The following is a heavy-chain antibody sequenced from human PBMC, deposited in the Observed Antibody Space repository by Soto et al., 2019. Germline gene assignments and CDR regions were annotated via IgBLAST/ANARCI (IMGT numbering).Heavy chain of an antibody. V-gene: IGHV1-69*13. CDR1: GGTFSSYA. D-gene: IGHD3-3*01. J-gene: IGHJ5*02. CDR3: SWSGFSGWFDP. Sequence: GASVKVSCKASGGTFSSYAINWVRQAPGQGLEWMGGIIPMFGTASYAQKFRGRVTITADESTSTAYMELSSLRSEDTAVYFCSWSGFSGWFDPWGQGTLVTVSS. CDR2: IIPMFGTA.